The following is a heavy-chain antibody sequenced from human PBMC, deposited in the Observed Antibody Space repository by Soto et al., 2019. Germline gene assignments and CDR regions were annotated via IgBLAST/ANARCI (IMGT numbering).Heavy chain of an antibody. D-gene: IGHD2-2*01. J-gene: IGHJ5*02. CDR3: GRDLTSNANCIDP. CDR1: GDYIHVGGYY. CDR2: IYYTGKT. V-gene: IGHV4-30-4*01. Sequence: PSATLSLTCSVSGDYIHVGGYYWTWIRQRPGKGLEWMGYIYYTGKTYYNPSLESRLTMSVDRSKNQFSLRLTSVTAADTAVYFCGRDLTSNANCIDPWGQGTPVTVSS.